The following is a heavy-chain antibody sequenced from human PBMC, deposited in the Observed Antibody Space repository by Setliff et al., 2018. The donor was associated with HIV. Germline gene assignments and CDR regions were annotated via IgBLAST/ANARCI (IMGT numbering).Heavy chain of an antibody. Sequence: SETLSLTCTVSGGSISSYYWSWIRQPPGEGLEWIGYSHNNGNTHYKPSLKSRVTISVDTSRSQFYLKLNSVTAADAAVYYWARCGPVAGYRVYFDYLGQGSPVTVSS. D-gene: IGHD6-19*01. CDR1: GGSISSYY. CDR3: ARCGPVAGYRVYFDY. J-gene: IGHJ4*02. CDR2: SHNNGNT. V-gene: IGHV4-59*08.